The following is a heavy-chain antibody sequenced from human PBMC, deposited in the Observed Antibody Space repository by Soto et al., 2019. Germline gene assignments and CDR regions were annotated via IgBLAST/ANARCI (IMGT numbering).Heavy chain of an antibody. CDR2: ISSSSSYI. V-gene: IGHV3-21*01. CDR1: GFTFSSYS. CDR3: ARYLTPHAATVTDY. D-gene: IGHD4-17*01. Sequence: GGSLRLSCAASGFTFSSYSMNWVRQAPGKGLEWVSSISSSSSYIYYADSVKGRFTISRDNAKNSLYLQMNSLRAEDTAAYYCARYLTPHAATVTDYWGQGTLVTVSS. J-gene: IGHJ4*02.